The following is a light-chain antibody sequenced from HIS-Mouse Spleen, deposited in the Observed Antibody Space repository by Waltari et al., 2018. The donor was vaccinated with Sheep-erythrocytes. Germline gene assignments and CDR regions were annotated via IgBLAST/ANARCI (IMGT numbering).Light chain of an antibody. CDR3: QQYYSTPLT. CDR1: QSVLYSSNNKNY. V-gene: IGKV4-1*01. Sequence: DIVMTQSPDSLAVSLGERATINCKSSQSVLYSSNNKNYLAWYQQKPGQPPKLLIYWASTRASGVPDRFSGSGSGTDFTLTIGSLQAEDVAVYYCQQYYSTPLTFGGGTKVEIK. CDR2: WAS. J-gene: IGKJ4*01.